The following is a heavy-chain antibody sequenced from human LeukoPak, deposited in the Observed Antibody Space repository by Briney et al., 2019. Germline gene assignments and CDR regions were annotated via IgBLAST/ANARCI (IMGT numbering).Heavy chain of an antibody. CDR1: GYTFTGYY. V-gene: IGHV1-2*02. D-gene: IGHD3-10*01. Sequence: GASVKVSCKASGYTFTGYYMHWVRQAPGQGLEWMGWINPNSGGTNYAQKFQGRVTMTRDTSISTAYMELSRLRSDDTAVYYCAGSMVRGVMVYYYYGMDVWGQGTTVTVSS. CDR2: INPNSGGT. CDR3: AGSMVRGVMVYYYYGMDV. J-gene: IGHJ6*02.